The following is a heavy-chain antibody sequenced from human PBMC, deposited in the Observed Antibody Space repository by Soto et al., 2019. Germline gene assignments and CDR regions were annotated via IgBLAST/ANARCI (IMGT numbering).Heavy chain of an antibody. CDR1: GFILSDCA. Sequence: VQLVESGGGLVQPGGSLRLSCATSGFILSDCAMNWVRQAPGKGLEWVSYISSSSSVIDYADSVKGRFTVSRDNARNSLYLQMNSLIAEDTAVYYCARDLSWGSNWYYYMDVWGKGTTVTVSS. CDR2: ISSSSSVI. CDR3: ARDLSWGSNWYYYMDV. V-gene: IGHV3-48*01. J-gene: IGHJ6*03. D-gene: IGHD7-27*01.